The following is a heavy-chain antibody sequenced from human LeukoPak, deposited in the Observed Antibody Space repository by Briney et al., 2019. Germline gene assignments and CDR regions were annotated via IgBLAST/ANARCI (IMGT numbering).Heavy chain of an antibody. J-gene: IGHJ4*02. D-gene: IGHD3-10*01. CDR1: GLTFSTSG. CDR3: AKDLETINPTMD. Sequence: PGGSLRLSCTASGLTFSTSGFNWVRQAPGKGLEWVASIGPTGSDRYHADSIKGRFTISRDNSKDTLYLQMNSLRAEDTAVYYCAKDLETINPTMDWGQGTLVTVSS. V-gene: IGHV3-21*04. CDR2: IGPTGSDR.